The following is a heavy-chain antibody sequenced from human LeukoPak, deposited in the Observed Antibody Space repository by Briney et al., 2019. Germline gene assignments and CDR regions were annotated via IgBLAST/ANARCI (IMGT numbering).Heavy chain of an antibody. Sequence: GGSLRLSCAASRFTFSNYWMHWVRQGPGKGLVWVSRISGDGRITRNADSVKGRFFISRDNAKNTLYLQMNSLRAEDTAVYYCARGGSPPEALGDTFDIWGQGTTVTVSS. J-gene: IGHJ3*02. V-gene: IGHV3-74*01. D-gene: IGHD1-26*01. CDR2: ISGDGRIT. CDR1: RFTFSNYW. CDR3: ARGGSPPEALGDTFDI.